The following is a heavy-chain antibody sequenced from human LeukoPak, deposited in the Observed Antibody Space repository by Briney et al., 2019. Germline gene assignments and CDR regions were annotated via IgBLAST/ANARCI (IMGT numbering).Heavy chain of an antibody. CDR2: IYYNGNT. CDR1: GGSISSYY. J-gene: IGHJ4*02. Sequence: SETLSLTCTVSGGSISSYYWSWIRQPPGKGLEWIGYIYYNGNTNYNPSLKSRVTISVDTSKNQFSLKLSSVTAADTAVYYCARDTGGYGSSGTIDYWGQGTLVTVSS. D-gene: IGHD3-22*01. CDR3: ARDTGGYGSSGTIDY. V-gene: IGHV4-59*01.